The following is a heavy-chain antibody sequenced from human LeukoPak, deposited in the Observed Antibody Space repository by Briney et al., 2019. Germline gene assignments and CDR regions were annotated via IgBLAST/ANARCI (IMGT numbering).Heavy chain of an antibody. J-gene: IGHJ5*02. CDR3: ATASTTAYWCDP. CDR1: GYTLTELS. V-gene: IGHV1-24*01. CDR2: FDPEDGET. D-gene: IGHD4-17*01. Sequence: ASVKVSCKVSGYTLTELSMHWVRQAPGKGLEWMGGFDPEDGETIYAQKFQGRVTMTEDTSTDTAYMELSSLRSEDTAVYYCATASTTAYWCDPWGQGTLVTVSS.